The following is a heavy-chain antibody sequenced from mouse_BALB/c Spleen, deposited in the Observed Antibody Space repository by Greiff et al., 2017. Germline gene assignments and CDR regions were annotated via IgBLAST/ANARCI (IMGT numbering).Heavy chain of an antibody. J-gene: IGHJ3*01. Sequence: EVKLVESGGGLVKPGGSLKLSCAASGFTFSSYAMSWVRQTPEKRLEWVATISSGGSYTYYPDRMKGRFTISRDNTKNTLYLQMSSLRSEDAALFDCARREGNQRSGLAYWGQGTLVTVSA. V-gene: IGHV5-9-3*01. CDR2: ISSGGSYT. D-gene: IGHD2-1*01. CDR3: ARREGNQRSGLAY. CDR1: GFTFSSYA.